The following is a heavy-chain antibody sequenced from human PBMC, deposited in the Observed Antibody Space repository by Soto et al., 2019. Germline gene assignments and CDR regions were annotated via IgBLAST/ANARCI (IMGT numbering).Heavy chain of an antibody. V-gene: IGHV1-69*08. J-gene: IGHJ4*02. CDR2: IIPFLGIT. CDR3: AKEKHFYGSGSYLGPIDY. CDR1: GGTFSSYT. Sequence: QVQLVQSGAEVKKPGSSVKVSCKASGGTFSSYTINWVRQAPGQGLEGMGRIIPFLGITNYAQKFQGRVTITADKSTSTAYMELNSLRSEDTALYYCAKEKHFYGSGSYLGPIDYWGQGTLVTVSS. D-gene: IGHD3-10*01.